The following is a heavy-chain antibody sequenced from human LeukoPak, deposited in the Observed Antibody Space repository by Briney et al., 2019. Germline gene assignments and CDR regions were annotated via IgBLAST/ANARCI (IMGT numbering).Heavy chain of an antibody. J-gene: IGHJ3*02. CDR3: AKPITVSGATDGFDI. CDR2: IKQDGNEK. V-gene: IGHV3-7*02. D-gene: IGHD3-3*01. CDR1: GFTFSSYW. Sequence: GGSLRLSCAASGFTFSSYWMNWVRQAPAQGLEWVANIKQDGNEKYYVDSVKGRFTISRDNVKNSLYLQMNSLRVEDTAVYYCAKPITVSGATDGFDIWGQGTMVTVSS.